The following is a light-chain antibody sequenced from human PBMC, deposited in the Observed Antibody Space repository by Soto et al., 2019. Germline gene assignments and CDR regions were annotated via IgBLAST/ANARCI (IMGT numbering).Light chain of an antibody. Sequence: EIVLTQSPATLSLSPGERATLSCRASQSVTNSLAWYQQKPGQAPRLLVYDASNRATCIPTRFSGSGSGTDFTLTISNREPEDCAVYYCQQHISWPLTFGGGTKVEIK. CDR1: QSVTNS. CDR3: QQHISWPLT. J-gene: IGKJ4*01. CDR2: DAS. V-gene: IGKV3-11*01.